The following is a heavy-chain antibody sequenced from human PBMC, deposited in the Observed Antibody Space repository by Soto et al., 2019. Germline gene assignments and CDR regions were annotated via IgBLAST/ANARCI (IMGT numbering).Heavy chain of an antibody. J-gene: IGHJ4*02. Sequence: GESLKISCEGSGYSFTSYWIGWVRQRPGKGLEWMGIIYVGEFDIRYSPSFHGQVTISADKSISTAYLQWSSLKASDTAMYYCARADSSSCYGHSYAKCDYWGQGTLVT. D-gene: IGHD6-13*01. CDR3: ARADSSSCYGHSYAKCDY. V-gene: IGHV5-51*01. CDR1: GYSFTSYW. CDR2: IYVGEFDI.